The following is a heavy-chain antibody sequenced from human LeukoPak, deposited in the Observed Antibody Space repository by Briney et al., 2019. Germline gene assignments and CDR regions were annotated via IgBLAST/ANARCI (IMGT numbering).Heavy chain of an antibody. J-gene: IGHJ3*02. CDR1: GYTFTGYY. V-gene: IGHV1-2*02. D-gene: IGHD1-14*01. CDR2: INPNSGGT. Sequence: ASVKVSCKTSGYTFTGYYIHWVRQAPGQGLQWLGWINPNSGGTNYAQNFQGRVTVTRDTSTATAYMELRWLTSDDTAVYYCARDPFTRKTLGNWDSRAFHIWGQGTMVTVSS. CDR3: ARDPFTRKTLGNWDSRAFHI.